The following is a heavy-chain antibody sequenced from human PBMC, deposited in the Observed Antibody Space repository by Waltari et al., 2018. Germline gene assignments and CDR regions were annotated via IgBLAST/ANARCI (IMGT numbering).Heavy chain of an antibody. D-gene: IGHD3-22*01. CDR1: GFTFSSNW. CDR3: ARDRSYYDSSGYYDY. J-gene: IGHJ4*02. CDR2: IKQDGSEK. Sequence: EVQLVESGGGLVQPGGSLRLSCAASGFTFSSNWLSRVRQAPGKGLEWVANIKQDGSEKYYVDSVKGRFTISRDNAKNSLYLQMNSLRAEDTAVYYCARDRSYYDSSGYYDYWGQGTLVTVSS. V-gene: IGHV3-7*01.